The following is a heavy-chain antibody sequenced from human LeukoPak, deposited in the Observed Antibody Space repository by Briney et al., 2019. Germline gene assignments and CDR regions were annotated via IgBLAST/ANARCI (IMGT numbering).Heavy chain of an antibody. CDR1: GFTFSNAW. Sequence: GGSLRLSCAASGFTFSNAWMSWVRQAPGKGLEWVAVIWFNGRNKYYGDSVKGRFTISRDNSKDTLYLQMNSLRVEDTAVYYCGKGYCSSTSCPLDYWGQGTLVTVSS. CDR3: GKGYCSSTSCPLDY. CDR2: IWFNGRNK. J-gene: IGHJ4*02. V-gene: IGHV3-30*02. D-gene: IGHD2-2*01.